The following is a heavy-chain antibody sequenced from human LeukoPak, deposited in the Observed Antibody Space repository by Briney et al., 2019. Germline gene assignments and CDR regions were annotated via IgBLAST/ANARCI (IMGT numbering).Heavy chain of an antibody. J-gene: IGHJ4*02. CDR1: GFTFSSDS. V-gene: IGHV3-21*01. D-gene: IGHD3-10*01. CDR2: ITSNSGYI. CDR3: ARVGFRADNYHGSGGYYN. Sequence: GGSLRLSCAASGFTFSSDSMNWVRQAPGKGLEWVASITSNSGYIYYADSVKGRFTISRDNAKNSVYLQMNSLRAEDTAVYYCARVGFRADNYHGSGGYYNWGQGTLVTVSS.